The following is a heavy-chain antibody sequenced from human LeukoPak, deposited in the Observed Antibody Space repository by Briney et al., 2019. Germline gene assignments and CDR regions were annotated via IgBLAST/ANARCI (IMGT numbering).Heavy chain of an antibody. V-gene: IGHV3-48*03. CDR2: ISTSGNSI. D-gene: IGHD6-13*01. CDR1: GFTFSSYE. Sequence: PGGSLRLSCAASGFTFSSYEMNWVRQAPGKGLEWVSYISTSGNSIYYADSVKGRFTISRDSAKNSLFLQMNSLRAEDTAVYYCATSQGSWPDYFDYWGQGTLVTVSS. CDR3: ATSQGSWPDYFDY. J-gene: IGHJ4*02.